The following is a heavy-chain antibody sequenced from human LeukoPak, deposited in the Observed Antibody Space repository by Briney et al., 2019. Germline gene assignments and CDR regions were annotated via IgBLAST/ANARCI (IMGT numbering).Heavy chain of an antibody. V-gene: IGHV3-7*01. CDR1: GLTFRSFW. D-gene: IGHD5-24*01. CDR2: INQEGSEK. Sequence: SGGSLRLSCAVSGLTFRSFWMSWVRQAPGKGLEWVANINQEGSEKYFVDSVKGRFTISRDNAQNSLHLQMNTLTAEDTAVYYCARQRDGRFFDYWRQGTLVTVST. CDR3: ARQRDGRFFDY. J-gene: IGHJ4*02.